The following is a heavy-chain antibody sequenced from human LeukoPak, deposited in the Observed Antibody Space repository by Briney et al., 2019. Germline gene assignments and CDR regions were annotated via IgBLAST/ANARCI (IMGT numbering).Heavy chain of an antibody. Sequence: GGSLRLSCAAPGFTFNTYWMHWVRQGPGKGLVWVSRIASDGSATSYADSVKGRFTISRDNAKNTLFLQMNSLRADDTAVYYCARGSPVGYDPLDYWGQGTLVTVSS. J-gene: IGHJ4*02. CDR3: ARGSPVGYDPLDY. D-gene: IGHD2-2*01. CDR1: GFTFNTYW. CDR2: IASDGSAT. V-gene: IGHV3-74*01.